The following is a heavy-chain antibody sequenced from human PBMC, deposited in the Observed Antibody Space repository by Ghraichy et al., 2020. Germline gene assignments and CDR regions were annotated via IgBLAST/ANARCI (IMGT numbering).Heavy chain of an antibody. CDR3: ARDCRGTCGDY. CDR2: INPDGSGE. V-gene: IGHV3-7*03. J-gene: IGHJ4*02. Sequence: GESLNISCVASGFTFSSFWMSWVRQAPGKGLEWVANINPDGSGEYYVDSMKGRFTISRDNAKNSLYLQLNTLRAEDTAVYYCARDCRGTCGDYWGQGTLVTVSS. D-gene: IGHD3-16*01. CDR1: GFTFSSFW.